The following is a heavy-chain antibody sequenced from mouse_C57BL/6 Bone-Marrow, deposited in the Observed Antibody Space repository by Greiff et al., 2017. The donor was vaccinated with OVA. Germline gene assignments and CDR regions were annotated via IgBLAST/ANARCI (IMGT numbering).Heavy chain of an antibody. CDR1: GYSITSGYD. D-gene: IGHD2-4*01. CDR2: ISYSGST. CDR3: ARATIMITTRYFDV. J-gene: IGHJ1*03. V-gene: IGHV3-1*01. Sequence: EVQLVESGPGMVKPSQSLSLTCTVTGYSITSGYDWHWLRHFPGNKLEWMGYISYSGSTNYNPSLKSRISITHDTSKNHFFLKLNSVTTEDTATYYCARATIMITTRYFDVWGTGTTVTVSS.